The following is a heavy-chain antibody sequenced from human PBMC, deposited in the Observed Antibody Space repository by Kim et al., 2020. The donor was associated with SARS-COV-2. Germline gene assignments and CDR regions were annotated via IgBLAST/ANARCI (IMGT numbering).Heavy chain of an antibody. CDR2: ISSSSSYI. V-gene: IGHV3-21*01. D-gene: IGHD6-19*01. CDR3: ARDRIAVAGTSGDAFDI. Sequence: GGSLRLSCAASGFTFSSYSMNWVRQAPGKGLEWVSSISSSSSYIYYADSVKGRFTISRDNAKNSLYLQMNSLRVEDTAVYYCARDRIAVAGTSGDAFDIWGQGTMVTVSS. CDR1: GFTFSSYS. J-gene: IGHJ3*02.